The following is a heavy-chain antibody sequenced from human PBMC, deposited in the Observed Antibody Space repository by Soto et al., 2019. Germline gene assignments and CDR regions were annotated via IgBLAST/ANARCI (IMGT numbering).Heavy chain of an antibody. Sequence: SETLSLTCTVSGGSISSYYWSWIRQPPGKGLEWIGYIYYSGSTNYNPSLKSRVTISVDTSKNQFSLKLSSVTAADTAVYYCAITWFGELLFDYWGQGTLVTVSS. J-gene: IGHJ4*02. CDR2: IYYSGST. CDR1: GGSISSYY. CDR3: AITWFGELLFDY. D-gene: IGHD3-10*01. V-gene: IGHV4-59*01.